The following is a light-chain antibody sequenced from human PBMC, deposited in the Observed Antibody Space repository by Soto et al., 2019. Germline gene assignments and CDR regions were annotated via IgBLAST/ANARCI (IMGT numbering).Light chain of an antibody. CDR3: HSRA. CDR1: QTISSW. V-gene: IGKV1-5*01. Sequence: VGDDVTITCRASQTISSWLALYQQKPGRAPKLLIYDASTLESGVPSRFSCSGSETEFTLTISRLQPNDFATYFCHSRAFGQGTRLEIK. CDR2: DAS. J-gene: IGKJ5*01.